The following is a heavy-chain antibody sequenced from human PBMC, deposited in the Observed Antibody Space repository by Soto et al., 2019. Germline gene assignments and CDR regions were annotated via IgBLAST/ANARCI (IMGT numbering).Heavy chain of an antibody. D-gene: IGHD6-19*01. CDR1: GFTFSSYG. CDR3: AKDISSVGYSSGWFDY. Sequence: ESGGGVVQPGRSLRLSCAASGFTFSSYGMHWVRQAPGKGLEWVAVISYDGSNKYYADSVKGRFTISRDNSKNTLYLQMNSLRAEDTAVYYCAKDISSVGYSSGWFDYWGQGTLVTVSS. V-gene: IGHV3-30*18. J-gene: IGHJ4*02. CDR2: ISYDGSNK.